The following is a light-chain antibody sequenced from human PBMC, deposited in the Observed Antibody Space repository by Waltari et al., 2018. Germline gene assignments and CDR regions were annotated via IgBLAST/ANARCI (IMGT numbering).Light chain of an antibody. V-gene: IGKV1-6*01. CDR3: LQDYSYPYT. CDR1: QDIRND. CDR2: AAS. Sequence: AIQMTQSPSSLSTFVGDRVTITCRASQDIRNDLGWYQQKSGKATKLLIYAASRLQSGAPARFSGSGSGTDFTLTISGLQPEDFATFYCLQDYSYPYTFGQGTKLEIK. J-gene: IGKJ2*01.